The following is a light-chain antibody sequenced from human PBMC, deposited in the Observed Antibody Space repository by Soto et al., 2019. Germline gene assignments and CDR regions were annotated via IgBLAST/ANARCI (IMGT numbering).Light chain of an antibody. CDR3: QSYDSSMSGSRV. Sequence: QSVLTQPPSVSGAPGQRVTISCTGSSSNIGAGYDVHWYQQYPGTAPKLLIYGNSNRPSGVPDRFSGSKSGTSASLAITGLRAEAEADYYCQSYDSSMSGSRVFGTGTKVTVL. J-gene: IGLJ1*01. CDR1: SSNIGAGYD. V-gene: IGLV1-40*01. CDR2: GNS.